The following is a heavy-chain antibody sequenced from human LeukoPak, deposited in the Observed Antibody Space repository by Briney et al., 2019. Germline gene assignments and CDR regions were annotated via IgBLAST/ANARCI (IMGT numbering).Heavy chain of an antibody. J-gene: IGHJ6*04. CDR3: ARDPGYESWSPFWGGMDV. CDR1: GFTFSSSG. CDR2: ITRDGSST. D-gene: IGHD3-16*01. V-gene: IGHV3-74*01. Sequence: GGSLRLSCAASGFTFSSSGMHWVRQAPGKGLVWVSRITRDGSSTTYANTEKGPFTTSRDNAKNTLYLQMYSLRDAGTAVYYCARDPGYESWSPFWGGMDVWGNGTPVIVSS.